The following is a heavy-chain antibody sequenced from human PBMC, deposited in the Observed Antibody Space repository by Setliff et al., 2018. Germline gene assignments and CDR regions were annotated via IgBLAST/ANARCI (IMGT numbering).Heavy chain of an antibody. D-gene: IGHD1-26*01. CDR2: IHADRSIT. Sequence: GGSLRLSCAASGFTLRSPWMHWVRQSPGKGLEWVSRIHADRSITNYADSVKGRFTISTDSAKNTVYLQMNSLGAEDSAVYYCARALYGSDSLLDYWGQGTVVTVSS. V-gene: IGHV3-74*01. CDR1: GFTLRSPW. J-gene: IGHJ4*02. CDR3: ARALYGSDSLLDY.